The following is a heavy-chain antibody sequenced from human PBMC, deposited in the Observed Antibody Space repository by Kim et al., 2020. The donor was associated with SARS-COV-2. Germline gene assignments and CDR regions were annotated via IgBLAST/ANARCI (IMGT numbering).Heavy chain of an antibody. CDR2: IYPGDSDT. V-gene: IGHV5-51*01. CDR3: ARWALVLGGYSYGYEPHGMDV. J-gene: IGHJ6*02. CDR1: GYSFTSYW. D-gene: IGHD5-18*01. Sequence: GESLKISCKGSGYSFTSYWIGWVRQMPGKGLEWMGIIYPGDSDTRYSPSFQGQVTISADKSISTAYLQWSSLKASDTAMYYCARWALVLGGYSYGYEPHGMDVWGQGTTVTVSS.